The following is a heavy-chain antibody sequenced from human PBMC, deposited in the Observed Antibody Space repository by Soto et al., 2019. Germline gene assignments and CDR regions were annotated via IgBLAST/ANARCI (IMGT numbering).Heavy chain of an antibody. CDR2: INYSGST. CDR1: AGSMRSYN. V-gene: IGHV4-59*08. CDR3: ARQFSGTARRPWWFDP. J-gene: IGHJ5*02. D-gene: IGHD6-6*01. Sequence: SETLSLTCTVYAGSMRSYNWSWIRQPPGQGLEWIGDINYSGSTNYNPALKSRATISIDTSKNQFSLRLSSVTAADTAVYYCARQFSGTARRPWWFDPWGQGTLVTVSS.